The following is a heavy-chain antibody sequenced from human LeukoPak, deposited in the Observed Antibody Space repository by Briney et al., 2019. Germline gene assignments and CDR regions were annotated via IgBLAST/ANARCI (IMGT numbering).Heavy chain of an antibody. Sequence: PSETLSLTCTVSGGSISSYYWSWIRQPPGKGLEWIGYIYYSGSTNYNPSLKSRVTISVDTSKNQFSLKLSSVTAADTAVYYCARYLFYGGNSHLDYWGQGTLVTVSS. V-gene: IGHV4-59*01. J-gene: IGHJ4*02. CDR2: IYYSGST. CDR3: ARYLFYGGNSHLDY. CDR1: GGSISSYY. D-gene: IGHD4-23*01.